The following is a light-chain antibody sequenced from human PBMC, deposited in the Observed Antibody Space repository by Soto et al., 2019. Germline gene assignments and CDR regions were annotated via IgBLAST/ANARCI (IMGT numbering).Light chain of an antibody. CDR3: QHYNGWPIT. V-gene: IGKV1-39*01. Sequence: IQITQSPSSLSSSLLDKVTITCRVSQSISSYLNWYQQKPGKAPKLLIYAASSLQSGVPSTFSGSGSGTEFTLTISSLQSEDFAVYYCQHYNGWPITFGQGTRLEIK. J-gene: IGKJ5*01. CDR2: AAS. CDR1: QSISSY.